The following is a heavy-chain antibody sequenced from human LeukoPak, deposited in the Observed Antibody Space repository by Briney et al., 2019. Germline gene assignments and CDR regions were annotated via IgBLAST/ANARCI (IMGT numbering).Heavy chain of an antibody. Sequence: GGSLRVSCAASGFTFSSYAMSWVRQAPGKGLEWVSAISGSGGSTYYADSVKGRFTISRDNSKNTLYLQMNSLRAEDTAVYYCAKDRCTNGVCYTFDYYGMDVWGQGTTVTVSS. J-gene: IGHJ6*02. CDR3: AKDRCTNGVCYTFDYYGMDV. CDR2: ISGSGGST. CDR1: GFTFSSYA. V-gene: IGHV3-23*01. D-gene: IGHD2-8*01.